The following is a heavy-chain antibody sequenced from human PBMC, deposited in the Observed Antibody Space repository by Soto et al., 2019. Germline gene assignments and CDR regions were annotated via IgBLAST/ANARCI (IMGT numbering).Heavy chain of an antibody. CDR2: INHSGST. J-gene: IGHJ6*03. CDR1: GGSFSGYY. Sequence: SETLSLTCAVYGGSFSGYYWSWIRQPPGKGLEWIGEINHSGSTNYNPSLKSRVTISVDTSKNQFSLKLSSVTAADTAVYYCARGRSTGGDIVVVVAATGRGSYYYMDVWGKGTTVTVSS. CDR3: ARGRSTGGDIVVVVAATGRGSYYYMDV. V-gene: IGHV4-34*01. D-gene: IGHD2-15*01.